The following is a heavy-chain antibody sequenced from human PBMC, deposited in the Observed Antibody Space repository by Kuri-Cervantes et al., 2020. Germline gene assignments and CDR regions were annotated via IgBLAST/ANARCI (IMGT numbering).Heavy chain of an antibody. CDR3: AREGGYSSSWYSYYYYGMDV. D-gene: IGHD6-13*01. CDR2: ISAYNGNT. V-gene: IGHV1-18*04. CDR1: GYTFTGYY. Sequence: ASVKVSCKASGYTFTGYYMHWVRQAPGQGLEWMGWISAYNGNTNYAQKLQGRVTMTTDTSTSTAYMELRSLRSDDPAVYYCAREGGYSSSWYSYYYYGMDVWGQGTTVTVSS. J-gene: IGHJ6*02.